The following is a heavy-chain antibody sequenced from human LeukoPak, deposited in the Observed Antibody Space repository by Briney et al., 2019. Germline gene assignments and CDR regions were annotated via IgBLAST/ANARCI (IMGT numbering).Heavy chain of an antibody. D-gene: IGHD3-10*01. CDR2: IYYSEST. CDR3: ARVGTYYYGSGSYWAGADYYYMDV. J-gene: IGHJ6*03. CDR1: GGSISSYY. Sequence: TSETLSLTCTVSGGSISSYYWSWIRQPPGKGLEWIGYIYYSESTYYNPSLKSRVTISVDTSKNQFSLKLSSVTAADTAVYYCARVGTYYYGSGSYWAGADYYYMDVWGKGTTVTVSS. V-gene: IGHV4-59*12.